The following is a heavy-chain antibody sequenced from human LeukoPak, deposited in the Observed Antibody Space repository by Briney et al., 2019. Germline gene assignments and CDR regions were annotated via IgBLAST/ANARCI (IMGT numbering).Heavy chain of an antibody. J-gene: IGHJ4*02. D-gene: IGHD3-10*01. Sequence: GASVKVSCKVSGYTLTELSMHRVRQAPGKGLEWMGGFDPEDGETIYAQKFQGRVTMTEDTSTDTAYMELSSLRSEDTAVYYCATDGSGSYYNVYYFDYWGQGTLVTVSS. V-gene: IGHV1-24*01. CDR1: GYTLTELS. CDR2: FDPEDGET. CDR3: ATDGSGSYYNVYYFDY.